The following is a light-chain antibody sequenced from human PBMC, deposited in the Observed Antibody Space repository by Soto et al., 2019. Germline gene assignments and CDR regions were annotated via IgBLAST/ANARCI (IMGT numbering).Light chain of an antibody. Sequence: QSVLTQPASVSGSPGQSITISCTGTSSDVGSYNLVSWYQQHPGKAPKLMIYEGSKRHSGVSNRFSGSKSCNTASLTISGLQAEDEADYYCCSYAGSSTFVVFGGGTKLTVL. CDR3: CSYAGSSTFVV. CDR1: SSDVGSYNL. J-gene: IGLJ2*01. CDR2: EGS. V-gene: IGLV2-23*03.